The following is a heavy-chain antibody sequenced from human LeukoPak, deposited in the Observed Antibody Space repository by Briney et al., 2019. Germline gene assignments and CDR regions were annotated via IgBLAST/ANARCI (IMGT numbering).Heavy chain of an antibody. Sequence: GGSLRLSCAASGFIFSSYGMSWVRQAPGKGLEWVSGISGRGGATYSADSVKGRLTISRDNSKNTLYLHMSSLRAEDTAIYYCAKSQSLLSLGGPFDSWGQGTLVTVSS. D-gene: IGHD3-16*01. CDR3: AKSQSLLSLGGPFDS. CDR1: GFIFSSYG. CDR2: ISGRGGAT. J-gene: IGHJ4*02. V-gene: IGHV3-23*01.